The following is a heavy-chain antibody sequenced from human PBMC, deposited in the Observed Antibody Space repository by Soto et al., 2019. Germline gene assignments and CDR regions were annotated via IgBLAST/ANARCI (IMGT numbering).Heavy chain of an antibody. Sequence: QITLKESGPTLVKPTQTLTLTCTFSGFSLCTSGVGVRWIRQPPGKALEWLALIYWDDDNRYSPSLKGRLTITKATSQNQLGLTMTNMDPMDQITYYCAHTKGGDTAMVRGALDYWGQGTLVTASS. CDR2: IYWDDDN. D-gene: IGHD5-18*01. J-gene: IGHJ4*02. V-gene: IGHV2-5*02. CDR1: GFSLCTSGVG. CDR3: AHTKGGDTAMVRGALDY.